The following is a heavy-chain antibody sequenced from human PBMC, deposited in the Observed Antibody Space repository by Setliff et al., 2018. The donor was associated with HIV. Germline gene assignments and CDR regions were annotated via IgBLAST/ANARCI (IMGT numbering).Heavy chain of an antibody. CDR2: IYYSGST. V-gene: IGHV4-59*01. Sequence: PSETLSLTCTVSGCPISSYYWSWIRQPPGKGLEWIGYIYYSGSTNYNPSLKSRVTISVDTSKNQFSLKLSSVTAADTAVYYCARGDGTKYYYYYYMDVWGKGTTVTVSS. CDR1: GCPISSYY. CDR3: ARGDGTKYYYYYYMDV. D-gene: IGHD1-7*01. J-gene: IGHJ6*03.